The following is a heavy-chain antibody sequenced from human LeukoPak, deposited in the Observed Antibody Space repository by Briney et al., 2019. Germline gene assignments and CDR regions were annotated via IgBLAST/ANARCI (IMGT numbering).Heavy chain of an antibody. V-gene: IGHV3-23*01. J-gene: IGHJ4*02. D-gene: IGHD3-10*01. CDR1: GFTFSSYA. CDR3: AKVGSYSSWYFDY. Sequence: GGSLRLSCATSGFTFSSYAMSWVRQAPGKGLEWVSAIRGSGGSTYYADSVKGRFTISRDNSKNTLYLQMNSLRAEDTAVYYCAKVGSYSSWYFDYWGQGTLVTVSS. CDR2: IRGSGGST.